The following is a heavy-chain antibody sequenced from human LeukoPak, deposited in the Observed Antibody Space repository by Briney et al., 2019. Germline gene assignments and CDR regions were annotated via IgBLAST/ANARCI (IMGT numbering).Heavy chain of an antibody. J-gene: IGHJ3*02. V-gene: IGHV3-48*04. Sequence: GSLRLSCAAAGFTFSNFWMSWVRQAPGKGLEWVSYISSSGSTIYYADSVKGRFTISRDNAKNSLYLQMNSLRAEDTAVYYCARGVSYSSSWYSAFDIWGQGTMVTVSS. D-gene: IGHD6-13*01. CDR1: GFTFSNFW. CDR3: ARGVSYSSSWYSAFDI. CDR2: ISSSGSTI.